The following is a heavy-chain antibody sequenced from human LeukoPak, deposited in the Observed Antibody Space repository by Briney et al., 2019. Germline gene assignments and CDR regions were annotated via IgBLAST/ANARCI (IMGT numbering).Heavy chain of an antibody. CDR3: ARGEVATITPYFDY. CDR2: IYYSGST. J-gene: IGHJ4*02. CDR1: GGSISSYY. Sequence: SETLSLTCTVSGGSISSYYWSWIRQPPGKGLEWIGYIYYSGSTNYNPSLKSRVTISVDTSRNQFSLKLSSVTAADTAVYYCARGEVATITPYFDYWGQGTLVTVSS. D-gene: IGHD5-24*01. V-gene: IGHV4-59*01.